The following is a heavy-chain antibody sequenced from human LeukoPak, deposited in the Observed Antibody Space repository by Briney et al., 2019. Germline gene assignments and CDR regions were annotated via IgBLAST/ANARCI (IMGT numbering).Heavy chain of an antibody. CDR1: GYTFTGYY. D-gene: IGHD3-9*01. CDR3: ARVGSGYDILTGYYPDYGMDV. J-gene: IGHJ6*02. Sequence: SVKVSCKASGYTFTGYYMHWVRQAPGQGLEWMGWINPNSGGTNYAQKFQGRVTMTRDTSISTAYMELSRLRSDDTAVYYCARVGSGYDILTGYYPDYGMDVWGQGTTVTVSS. V-gene: IGHV1-2*02. CDR2: INPNSGGT.